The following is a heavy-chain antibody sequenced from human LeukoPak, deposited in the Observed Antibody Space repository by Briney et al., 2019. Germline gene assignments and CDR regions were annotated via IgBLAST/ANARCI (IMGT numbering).Heavy chain of an antibody. Sequence: GGSLRLSCAASEFSVSSSYMTWVRQAPGKGLEWVSYISSSSSTIYYADSVKGRFTISRDNAKNSLYLQMNSLRAEDTAVYYCARAGYFYWGQGTLVTVSS. D-gene: IGHD1-1*01. CDR1: EFSVSSSY. V-gene: IGHV3-48*01. CDR2: ISSSSSTI. CDR3: ARAGYFY. J-gene: IGHJ4*02.